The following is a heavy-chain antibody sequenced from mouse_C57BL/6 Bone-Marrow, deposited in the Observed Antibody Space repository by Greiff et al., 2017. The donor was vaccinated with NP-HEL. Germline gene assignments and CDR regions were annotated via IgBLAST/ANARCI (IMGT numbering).Heavy chain of an antibody. J-gene: IGHJ4*01. V-gene: IGHV2-9-1*01. CDR2: IWTGGGK. Sequence: QVQLKESGPGLVAPSQSLSITCTVSGFSLTSYAISWVRQPPGKGLAWLGVIWTGGGKNYNSALKSRLSISQDNSKSQVFLKMNSLQTDDTARYYCARDPLFYAMDYWGQGTAVTVSA. CDR1: GFSLTSYA. D-gene: IGHD6-5*01. CDR3: ARDPLFYAMDY.